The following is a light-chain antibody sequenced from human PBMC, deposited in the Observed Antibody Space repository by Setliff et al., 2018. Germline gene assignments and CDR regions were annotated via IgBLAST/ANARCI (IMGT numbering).Light chain of an antibody. CDR3: TSYTNSAV. V-gene: IGLV2-14*03. CDR1: TSDVGRYNY. CDR2: DVS. Sequence: QSVLTQPRSVSGSAGQSVTISCTGATSDVGRYNYVSWVQHHPGKAPKLLIYDVSNRPSGVSNRFSGSKSGNTASLTISGLQAEDEADYYCTSYTNSAVFGTGTKGTVL. J-gene: IGLJ1*01.